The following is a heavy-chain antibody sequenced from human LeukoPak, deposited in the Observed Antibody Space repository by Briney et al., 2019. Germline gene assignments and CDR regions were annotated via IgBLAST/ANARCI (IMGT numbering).Heavy chain of an antibody. J-gene: IGHJ5*02. CDR3: ARHGYYDFWSGQNWFDP. CDR2: IYPGDSVT. V-gene: IGHV5-51*01. D-gene: IGHD3-3*01. CDR1: GYSFSSFW. Sequence: GESLQISCQASGYSFSSFWIAWVRQMPRKGLEWMGIIYPGDSVTRYRPPFQGQVTISADKSITTAYLQWSSLKASDTAIYYCARHGYYDFWSGQNWFDPWGQGTLVTVSS.